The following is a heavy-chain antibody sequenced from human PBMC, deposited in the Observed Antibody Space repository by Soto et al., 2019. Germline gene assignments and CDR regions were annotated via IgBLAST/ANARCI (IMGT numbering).Heavy chain of an antibody. CDR3: TRTVVGATIPLRYYGMDV. Sequence: PGGSLRLSCAASGFTFSGSAMHWVRQASGKGLEWVGRIRSKANSYATAYAASVKGRFTISRDDSKNTAYLQMNSLKTEDTAVYYCTRTVVGATIPLRYYGMDVWGQGTTVTVSS. CDR2: IRSKANSYAT. CDR1: GFTFSGSA. V-gene: IGHV3-73*01. D-gene: IGHD1-26*01. J-gene: IGHJ6*02.